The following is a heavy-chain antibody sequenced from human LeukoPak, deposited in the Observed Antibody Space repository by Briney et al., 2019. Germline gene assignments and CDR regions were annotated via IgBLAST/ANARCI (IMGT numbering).Heavy chain of an antibody. CDR3: AGGDSSTWANSFDT. CDR2: IYNSGST. J-gene: IGHJ4*02. D-gene: IGHD6-13*01. V-gene: IGHV4-59*01. Sequence: SETLPLTCTVSGGSISSYHWSWIRQPPGKGLEWIGYIYNSGSTNYNPSLKSRVTISVDKSRNQFSLKLSSVSAADTAVYYCAGGDSSTWANSFDTWGQETLVTVS. CDR1: GGSISSYH.